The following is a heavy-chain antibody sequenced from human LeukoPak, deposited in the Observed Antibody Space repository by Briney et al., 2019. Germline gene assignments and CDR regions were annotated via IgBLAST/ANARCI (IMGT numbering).Heavy chain of an antibody. D-gene: IGHD1-14*01. J-gene: IGHJ4*02. CDR2: INPNSGST. V-gene: IGHV1-2*02. CDR1: GDTFSGYY. Sequence: ASVKVSCKASGDTFSGYYMHWVRQAPGPGLEWVGWINPNSGSTNYAQNFQGRVTMTRDTSISTVYMELSSLRSDDTAVYFCAREVSLVGAPEPPSDYWGQGTLVTVSS. CDR3: AREVSLVGAPEPPSDY.